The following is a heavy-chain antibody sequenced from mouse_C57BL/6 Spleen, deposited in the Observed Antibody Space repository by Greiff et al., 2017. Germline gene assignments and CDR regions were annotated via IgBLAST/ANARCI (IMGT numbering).Heavy chain of an antibody. CDR2: INPSTGGT. V-gene: IGHV1-42*01. D-gene: IGHD2-5*01. Sequence: EVKLMESGPELVKPGASVKISCKASGYSFTGYYMNWVKQSPEKSLEWIGEINPSTGGTTYNQKFKAKATLTVDKSSSTAYMQLKSLTSEDSAVYYCARLRSNYGGYYFDYWGQGTTLTVSS. CDR1: GYSFTGYY. CDR3: ARLRSNYGGYYFDY. J-gene: IGHJ2*01.